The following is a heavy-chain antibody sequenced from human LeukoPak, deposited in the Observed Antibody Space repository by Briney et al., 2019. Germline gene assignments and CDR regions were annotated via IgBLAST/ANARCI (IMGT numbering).Heavy chain of an antibody. CDR2: ISAYNGNT. CDR3: ARTYYDILTGYYPLGY. Sequence: GASVKVSCKASGYTFTGYYMHWVRQAPGQGLEWMGWISAYNGNTNYAQKLQGRVTMTTDTSTSTAYMELRSLRSDDTAVYYCARTYYDILTGYYPLGYWGQGTLVTVSS. CDR1: GYTFTGYY. D-gene: IGHD3-9*01. J-gene: IGHJ4*02. V-gene: IGHV1-18*04.